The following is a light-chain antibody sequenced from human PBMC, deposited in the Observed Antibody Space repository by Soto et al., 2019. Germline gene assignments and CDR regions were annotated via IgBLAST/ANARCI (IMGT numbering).Light chain of an antibody. V-gene: IGKV3-20*01. Sequence: EIVLTQSPGTLSLSPGERATLSCRASQSVSSSYLAWYQQKPGQAPRLLIYGASSRATGIPDRFSGSGSVTDFTLTISRLEPEDFAVYYCQQYGSSPPGIVSYTFGQGTKLEIK. CDR1: QSVSSSY. CDR3: QQYGSSPPGIVSYT. CDR2: GAS. J-gene: IGKJ2*01.